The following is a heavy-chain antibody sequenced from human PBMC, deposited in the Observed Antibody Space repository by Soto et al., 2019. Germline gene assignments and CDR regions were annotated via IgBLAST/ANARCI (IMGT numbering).Heavy chain of an antibody. CDR1: GGSIRSYY. D-gene: IGHD1-26*01. CDR2: IYYGANA. J-gene: IGHJ4*02. CDR3: ARSDSGTFSFDF. V-gene: IGHV4-59*01. Sequence: LCGGSIRSYYWSWIRQPPGKGLEWIGYIYYGANANYNPSLKSRVTTSVDMSKNQFSLKVTSVTAADTAVYYCARSDSGTFSFDFWGQGTLVTVSS.